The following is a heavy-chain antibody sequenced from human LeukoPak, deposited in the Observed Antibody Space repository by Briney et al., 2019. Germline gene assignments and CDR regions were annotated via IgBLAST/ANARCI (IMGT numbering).Heavy chain of an antibody. Sequence: ASVKVSCKASGYTFTGYYMHWVRQAPGQGLEWMGWINPNSGGTNYAQKFQGRVTMTRDTSISTAYMELSRLRSDDTAVYYCAGSLPPYDSSCYSLWGQGTLVTASS. CDR3: AGSLPPYDSSCYSL. CDR2: INPNSGGT. D-gene: IGHD3-22*01. CDR1: GYTFTGYY. J-gene: IGHJ4*02. V-gene: IGHV1-2*02.